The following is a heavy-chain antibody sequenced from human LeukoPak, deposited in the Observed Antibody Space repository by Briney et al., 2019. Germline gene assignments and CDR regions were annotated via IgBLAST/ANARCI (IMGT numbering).Heavy chain of an antibody. Sequence: SETLSLTCTVSDYSISSGYGYYWGWIRQPPGKGLEWIGNIYHSGITYYNHFNSSLKSRVTISVDTSENQFSLKLRSVTAADTAIYYCARQQIYVGTGMVDYFDYWGQGILVTVSS. D-gene: IGHD5-18*01. V-gene: IGHV4-38-2*02. CDR1: DYSISSGYGYY. CDR2: IYHSGIT. J-gene: IGHJ4*02. CDR3: ARQQIYVGTGMVDYFDY.